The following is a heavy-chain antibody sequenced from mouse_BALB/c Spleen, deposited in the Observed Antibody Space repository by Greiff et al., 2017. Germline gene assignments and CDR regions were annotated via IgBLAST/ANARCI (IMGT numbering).Heavy chain of an antibody. D-gene: IGHD2-1*01. CDR1: GFTFTDYY. Sequence: EVQRVESGGGLVQPGGSLRLSCATSGFTFTDYYMSWVRQPPGKALEWMGVIRNKANGYTTEYIASVKGRFTISRDNCQSVLNLQMNTLSAEDSATCYCARGSTIAPYFDYWGQGTTLTVSS. CDR3: ARGSTIAPYFDY. J-gene: IGHJ2*01. CDR2: IRNKANGYTT. V-gene: IGHV7-3*02.